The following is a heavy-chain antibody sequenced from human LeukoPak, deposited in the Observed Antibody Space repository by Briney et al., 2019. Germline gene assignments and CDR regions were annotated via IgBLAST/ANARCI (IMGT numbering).Heavy chain of an antibody. Sequence: SETLSLTCAVYGGSFSGYYWSWIRQPPGEGLEWIGEINHSGSTNYNPSLKSRVTISVDTSKNQFSLKLSSVTAADTAVYYCARGLITLRHIWFDPWGQVTLVTASS. V-gene: IGHV4-34*01. D-gene: IGHD3-22*01. CDR2: INHSGST. CDR1: GGSFSGYY. J-gene: IGHJ5*02. CDR3: ARGLITLRHIWFDP.